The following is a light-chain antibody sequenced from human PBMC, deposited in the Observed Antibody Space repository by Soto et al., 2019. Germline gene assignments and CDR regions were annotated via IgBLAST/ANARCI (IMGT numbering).Light chain of an antibody. Sequence: IQMTQSPSSLSAAVGDSVTITCQASQDISKNLNWYQQKPGKAPKLLIYDASSLQTGVPSRFSGSGSATQFTFTLSSLKPEDIATSSSQQYDNLLPITFGQGTRLQIK. CDR1: QDISKN. J-gene: IGKJ5*01. CDR3: QQYDNLLPIT. CDR2: DAS. V-gene: IGKV1-33*01.